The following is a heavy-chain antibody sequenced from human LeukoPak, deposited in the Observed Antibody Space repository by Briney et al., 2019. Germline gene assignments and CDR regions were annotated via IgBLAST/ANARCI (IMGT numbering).Heavy chain of an antibody. J-gene: IGHJ6*02. CDR3: ARSVYDFWSGYYTGYYYYYGMDV. V-gene: IGHV1-8*01. CDR1: GYTFTSYD. Sequence: ASVKVSCKASGYTFTSYDINWVRQATGQGLEWMGWVNPNSGNTGYAQKFQGRVTMTRNTSISTAYMELSSLRSEDTAVYYCARSVYDFWSGYYTGYYYYYGMDVWGQGTTVTVSS. D-gene: IGHD3-3*01. CDR2: VNPNSGNT.